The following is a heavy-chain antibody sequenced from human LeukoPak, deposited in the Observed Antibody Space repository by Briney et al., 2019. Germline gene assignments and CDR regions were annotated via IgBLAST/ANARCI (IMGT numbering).Heavy chain of an antibody. CDR2: IHGDGDNI. V-gene: IGHV3-74*01. CDR1: GFPFSSYA. Sequence: PGGSLRLSCAASGFPFSSYAMYWVRQAPGKGLVWVARIHGDGDNISYADSVRGRFTISRDNAKDTLYLHMNSLRPEDTAVYYCARDPGWGAFDHWGQGALVTVSS. D-gene: IGHD3-16*01. J-gene: IGHJ4*02. CDR3: ARDPGWGAFDH.